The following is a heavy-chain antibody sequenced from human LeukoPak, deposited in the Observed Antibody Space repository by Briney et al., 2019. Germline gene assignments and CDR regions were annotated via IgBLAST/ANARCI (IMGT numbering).Heavy chain of an antibody. Sequence: GGSLRLSCAASRFTFSTNAMTWVRQAPGKGLEWVSAVSPSGDNTYYADAVKGRFTISRDNSRNTLYLQMSSLRAEDTAVYFCAKERDSRGYYDYWGQGTLVTVSS. CDR1: RFTFSTNA. J-gene: IGHJ4*02. CDR3: AKERDSRGYYDY. CDR2: VSPSGDNT. D-gene: IGHD3-22*01. V-gene: IGHV3-23*01.